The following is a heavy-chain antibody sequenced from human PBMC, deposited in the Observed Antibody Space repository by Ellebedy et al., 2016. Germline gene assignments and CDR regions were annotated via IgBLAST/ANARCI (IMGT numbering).Heavy chain of an antibody. CDR2: ISANGDNT. V-gene: IGHV3-23*01. J-gene: IGHJ4*02. CDR1: GIQFSTFF. CDR3: RPGHYSGS. Sequence: GESLKISXAVSGIQFSTFFMSWVRQAPGNGLEPDFTISANGDNTYLADSVKGRFIISRDNSENTLYLQMNGLTADDTAVYYWRPGHYSGSWGQGSLVTVSS.